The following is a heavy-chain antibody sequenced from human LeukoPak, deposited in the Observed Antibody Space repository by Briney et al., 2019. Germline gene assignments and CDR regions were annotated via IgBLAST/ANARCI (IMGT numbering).Heavy chain of an antibody. D-gene: IGHD3-16*02. Sequence: PGGPLRLSCAASGFTFSSYAMSWVRQAPGKALEWVSAISWSGGSTYYADSGKGRFTISRDNSKNTLYLQMNSLRAEDTAVYYCAKDSHDYIWGSYRSRFDYWGQGTLVTVSS. CDR1: GFTFSSYA. CDR2: ISWSGGST. V-gene: IGHV3-23*01. CDR3: AKDSHDYIWGSYRSRFDY. J-gene: IGHJ4*02.